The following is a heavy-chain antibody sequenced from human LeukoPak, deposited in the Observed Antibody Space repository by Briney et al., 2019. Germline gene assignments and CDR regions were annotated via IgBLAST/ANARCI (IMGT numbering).Heavy chain of an antibody. V-gene: IGHV1-2*02. CDR3: ARGVVVVPAAITDAGFDY. Sequence: ASVKVSCKASGYTFTGYYMHWVRQAPGQGLEWMGWSNPNSGGTNYAQKFQGRVTMTRDTSISTAYMELSRLRSDDTAVYYCARGVVVVPAAITDAGFDYWGQGTLVTVSS. CDR2: SNPNSGGT. CDR1: GYTFTGYY. J-gene: IGHJ4*02. D-gene: IGHD2-2*01.